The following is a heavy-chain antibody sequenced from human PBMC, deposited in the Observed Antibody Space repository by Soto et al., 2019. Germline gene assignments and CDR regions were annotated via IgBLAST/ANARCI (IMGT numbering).Heavy chain of an antibody. J-gene: IGHJ2*01. Sequence: QVQLVQSGAEVKKPGSSVKVSCKASGGTFSSYAISWVRQAPGQGLEWMGGFIPIVGTANYAQKFQGRVTITADESTSTAYMELSSLRSEDTAVYYCARFSPRQEGVRHWYFDLWGRGTLVTVSS. CDR1: GGTFSSYA. CDR3: ARFSPRQEGVRHWYFDL. D-gene: IGHD6-6*01. CDR2: FIPIVGTA. V-gene: IGHV1-69*01.